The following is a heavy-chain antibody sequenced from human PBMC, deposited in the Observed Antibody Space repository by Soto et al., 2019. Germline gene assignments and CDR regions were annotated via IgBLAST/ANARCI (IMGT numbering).Heavy chain of an antibody. CDR3: ARDRARRQGDGMDV. CDR2: IYYSGST. Sequence: SETLSLTCTVSGGSISSGGYYWSWIRQHPGKGLEWIGYIYYSGSTYYNPSLKSRVTISVDTSKNQFSLKLSSVTAADTAVYYCARDRARRQGDGMDVWGQGTTVTVSS. D-gene: IGHD1-1*01. J-gene: IGHJ6*02. V-gene: IGHV4-31*03. CDR1: GGSISSGGYY.